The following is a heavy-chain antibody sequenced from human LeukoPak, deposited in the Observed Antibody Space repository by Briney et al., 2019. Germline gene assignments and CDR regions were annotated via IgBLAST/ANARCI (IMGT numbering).Heavy chain of an antibody. D-gene: IGHD3-16*01. CDR1: GGSISSGGYY. CDR3: ARDTGRGRRRGSYYYYGMDV. V-gene: IGHV4-31*03. J-gene: IGHJ6*02. Sequence: PSETLSLTCTVSGGSISSGGYYWSWIRQHPGKGLEWIGYIYYSGSTYYNPSLKSRVTISVDTSKNQFSLKLSSVTAADTAGYYCARDTGRGRRRGSYYYYGMDVWGQGTTVTVSS. CDR2: IYYSGST.